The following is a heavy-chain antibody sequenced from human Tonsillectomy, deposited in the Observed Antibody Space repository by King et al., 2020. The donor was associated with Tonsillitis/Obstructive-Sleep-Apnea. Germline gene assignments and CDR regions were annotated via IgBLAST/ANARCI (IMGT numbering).Heavy chain of an antibody. CDR2: IYSGGST. CDR3: ASRYYYNSSGYNDAFDI. D-gene: IGHD3-22*01. J-gene: IGHJ3*02. Sequence: VQLVESGGGLIQPGGSLRLSCAASEFTVSYNYISWVRQAPGKGLEWVSVIYSGGSTYYADSVKGRFTISRDNSKNTLYLQMNSLRAEDTAVYYCASRYYYNSSGYNDAFDIWGQGTMVTVSS. CDR1: EFTVSYNY. V-gene: IGHV3-53*01.